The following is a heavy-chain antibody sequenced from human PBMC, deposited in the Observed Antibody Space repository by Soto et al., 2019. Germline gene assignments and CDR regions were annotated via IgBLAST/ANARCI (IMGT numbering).Heavy chain of an antibody. CDR1: GFTFSSYA. Sequence: GGSLRLSCAASGFTFSSYAMHWVRQAPGKGLEWVAVISYDGSNKYYADSVKGRFTISRDNSKNTLYLQMNSLRAEDTAVYYIARDADYDFWSGYYNPYGTDVWGQGTTVTVSS. J-gene: IGHJ6*02. CDR3: ARDADYDFWSGYYNPYGTDV. V-gene: IGHV3-30-3*01. CDR2: ISYDGSNK. D-gene: IGHD3-3*01.